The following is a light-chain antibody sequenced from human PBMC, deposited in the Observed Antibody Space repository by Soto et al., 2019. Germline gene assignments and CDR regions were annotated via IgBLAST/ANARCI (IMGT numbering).Light chain of an antibody. Sequence: QSALTQPPSVSGAPGQRVTISCTGSSSNIGAGYDVHWYQQLPGTAPTLLISANTDRPSGVPDRFSGSKSGTSASLAITGLQTEDEADYYCQSFDSSLTGWVFGGGTQLTVL. V-gene: IGLV1-40*01. J-gene: IGLJ3*02. CDR3: QSFDSSLTGWV. CDR2: ANT. CDR1: SSNIGAGYD.